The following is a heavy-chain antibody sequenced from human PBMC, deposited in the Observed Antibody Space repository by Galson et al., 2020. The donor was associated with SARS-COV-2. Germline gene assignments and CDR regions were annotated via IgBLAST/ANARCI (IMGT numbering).Heavy chain of an antibody. D-gene: IGHD6-19*01. Sequence: SLKISCAASGFTFSSHAMHWVRQAPGKGLEWVAQIFFDGSDKYYGDSVKGRFTISRDSSKNTVYLQMNNLRADDTAVYYCARDGQTSSGWAFGYWGQGTLLTGSS. CDR1: GFTFSSHA. V-gene: IGHV3-33*01. J-gene: IGHJ4*02. CDR2: IFFDGSDK. CDR3: ARDGQTSSGWAFGY.